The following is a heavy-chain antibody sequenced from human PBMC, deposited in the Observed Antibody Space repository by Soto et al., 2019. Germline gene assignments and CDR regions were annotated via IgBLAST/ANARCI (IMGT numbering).Heavy chain of an antibody. CDR2: IIPIFGTA. J-gene: IGHJ5*02. V-gene: IGHV1-69*01. Sequence: QVQLVQSGAEVKKPGSSVKVSCKASGGTFSSYAISWVRQAPGQGLEWMGGIIPIFGTANYAQKFQGRVTITADESMSTAYMELSSLRSEDTAVYYCASDLGYCSSTSCYTAENWFDPWGQGTLVTVSS. CDR1: GGTFSSYA. CDR3: ASDLGYCSSTSCYTAENWFDP. D-gene: IGHD2-2*02.